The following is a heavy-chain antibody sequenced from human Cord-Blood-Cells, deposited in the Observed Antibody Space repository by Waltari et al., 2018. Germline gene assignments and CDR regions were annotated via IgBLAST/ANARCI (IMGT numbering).Heavy chain of an antibody. Sequence: GMHWGRQAPGKGLEWVAVISYDGSNKYYADSVKGRFTISRDNSKNTLYLQMNSLRAEDTAVYYCAKDPSYYDSSGYYYFDYWGQGTLVTVSS. CDR1: G. J-gene: IGHJ4*02. CDR3: AKDPSYYDSSGYYYFDY. D-gene: IGHD3-22*01. V-gene: IGHV3-30*18. CDR2: ISYDGSNK.